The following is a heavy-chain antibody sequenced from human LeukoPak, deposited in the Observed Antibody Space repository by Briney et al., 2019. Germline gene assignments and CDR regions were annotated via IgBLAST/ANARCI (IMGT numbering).Heavy chain of an antibody. J-gene: IGHJ5*02. CDR1: GGSVKSGSYY. Sequence: SETLSLTCTVSGGSVKSGSYYWNWIRQPPGKGLEWIGYISYSGSTNYNPSVKCRVTISVDTCKNQFSLKLSSVTAADTAVYYCARESPYYGSGSRDNSFDPWGQGTLVTVSS. CDR2: ISYSGST. CDR3: ARESPYYGSGSRDNSFDP. V-gene: IGHV4-61*01. D-gene: IGHD3-10*01.